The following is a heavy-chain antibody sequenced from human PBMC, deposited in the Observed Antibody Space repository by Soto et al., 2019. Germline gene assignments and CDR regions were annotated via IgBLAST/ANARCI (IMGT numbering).Heavy chain of an antibody. CDR2: IYNSGNT. D-gene: IGHD5-18*01. CDR1: GGSISSGDHF. V-gene: IGHV4-30-4*01. Sequence: QVQLQESGPGLVQPSQTLSLTCTVSGGSISSGDHFWSWIRQPPGKGLEWIGYIYNSGNTYYNPSLKSRVIISVDTSKNQFALKLSSVTAADTAVYYCARVAGYSYGIDYWGQGTLVTVSS. CDR3: ARVAGYSYGIDY. J-gene: IGHJ4*02.